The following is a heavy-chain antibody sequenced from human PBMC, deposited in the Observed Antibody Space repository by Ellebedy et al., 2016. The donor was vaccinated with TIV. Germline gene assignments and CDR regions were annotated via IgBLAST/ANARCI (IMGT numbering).Heavy chain of an antibody. CDR1: GFTFSTYA. Sequence: PGGSLRLSCAASGFTFSTYAMSWVRQAPGKGLEWVSAIGITGDTHYADSVKGRFSISRDKSRNALYLQMNTLRAEDTASYFCAKRNIATGGPPEYWGQGILVTVSS. V-gene: IGHV3-23*01. J-gene: IGHJ4*02. D-gene: IGHD2/OR15-2a*01. CDR3: AKRNIATGGPPEY. CDR2: IGITGDT.